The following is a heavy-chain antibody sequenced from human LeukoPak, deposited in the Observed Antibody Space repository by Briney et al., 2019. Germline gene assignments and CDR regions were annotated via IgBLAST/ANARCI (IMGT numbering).Heavy chain of an antibody. CDR2: ISYDGSNK. D-gene: IGHD2-21*02. CDR3: VKDRSGGYYETNYYYGMDV. CDR1: GFTFSSYG. Sequence: TGGSLRLSCAASGFTFSSYGMHWVRQAPGKGLEWVAAISYDGSNKYYADSVKGRFAISRDNSKNTLYLQMNSLRAEDTAVYYCVKDRSGGYYETNYYYGMDVWGQGTTVTVSS. V-gene: IGHV3-30*18. J-gene: IGHJ6*02.